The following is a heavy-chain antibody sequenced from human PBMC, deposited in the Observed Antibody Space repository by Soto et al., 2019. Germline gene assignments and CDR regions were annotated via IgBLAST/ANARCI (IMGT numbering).Heavy chain of an antibody. CDR2: IKQDGSGK. CDR1: GFTFSSYW. J-gene: IGHJ6*03. D-gene: IGHD2-2*01. V-gene: IGHV3-7*01. Sequence: GGSLRLSCAASGFTFSSYWMSWVRQAPGKGLEWVANIKQDGSGKYYVDSVKGRFTISRDNAKNSLYLQMNSLRAEDTAVYYCARARYCSSTSCYYYYYYMDVWGKGTTVTVSS. CDR3: ARARYCSSTSCYYYYYYMDV.